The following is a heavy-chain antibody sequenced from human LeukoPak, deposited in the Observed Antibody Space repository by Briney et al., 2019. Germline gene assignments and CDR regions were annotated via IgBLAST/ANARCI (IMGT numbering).Heavy chain of an antibody. Sequence: GGSLRLSCAASGFTFSSYNMNWVRQAPGKGLEWVSSISSSSSYIYYEDSVKGRFTISRDSSKNTLYLQMSSLRDEDTAVYYCAKNNDYGGSYWYFDLWGRGTLVTVSS. CDR2: ISSSSSYI. J-gene: IGHJ2*01. CDR3: AKNNDYGGSYWYFDL. D-gene: IGHD4-23*01. CDR1: GFTFSSYN. V-gene: IGHV3-21*01.